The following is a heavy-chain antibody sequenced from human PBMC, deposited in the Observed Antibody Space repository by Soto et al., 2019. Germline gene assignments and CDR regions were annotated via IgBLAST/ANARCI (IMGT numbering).Heavy chain of an antibody. J-gene: IGHJ6*02. Sequence: FLRVSCAASGCTFIELWVSWIRQAPGKGLEWVAYMNQDGVEEWCVDSVKGRFTISRDNAKNSLFLQMNSLRPEDTAIYYCARGHCGLDVWGQGTTVRSP. V-gene: IGHV3-7*01. CDR3: ARGHCGLDV. CDR2: MNQDGVEE. CDR1: GCTFIELW.